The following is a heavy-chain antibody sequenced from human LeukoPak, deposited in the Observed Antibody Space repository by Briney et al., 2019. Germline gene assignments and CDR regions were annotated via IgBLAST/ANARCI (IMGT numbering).Heavy chain of an antibody. V-gene: IGHV5-51*01. CDR3: ARHETVTTAADY. D-gene: IGHD4-11*01. Sequence: GESLKISCQGSGYNFPIYWIGWVRQMPGQGLEWMGIIYPDDSNTIYGPSFQGQVTISADKSINTAYLEWSSLKASDTAMYYCARHETVTTAADYWGQGTLVTVSS. CDR1: GYNFPIYW. J-gene: IGHJ4*02. CDR2: IYPDDSNT.